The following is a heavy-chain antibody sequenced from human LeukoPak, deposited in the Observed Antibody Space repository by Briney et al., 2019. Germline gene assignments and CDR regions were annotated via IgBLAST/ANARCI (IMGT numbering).Heavy chain of an antibody. CDR1: GFTFSSYA. CDR2: ISYDGYNK. V-gene: IGHV3-30*18. D-gene: IGHD6-19*01. CDR3: AKDTGEQWLQRGCSDY. Sequence: GGSLRLSCAASGFTFSSYAMHWVRQAPGKGLEWVAVISYDGYNKYYADSVKGRFTISRDNSKNTLYLQMNSLRAEDTAVYYCAKDTGEQWLQRGCSDYWGQGTLVTVSS. J-gene: IGHJ4*02.